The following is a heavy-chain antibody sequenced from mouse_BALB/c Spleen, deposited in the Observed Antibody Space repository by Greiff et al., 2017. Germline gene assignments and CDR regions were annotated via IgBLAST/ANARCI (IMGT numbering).Heavy chain of an antibody. D-gene: IGHD1-1*01. J-gene: IGHJ4*01. CDR2: ISTYYGDA. CDR3: ARGGSSLYYAMDY. Sequence: VKLQQSGAELVRPGVSVKISCKGSGYTFTDYAMHWVKQSHAKSLEWIGVISTYYGDASYNQKFKGKATMTVDKSSSTAYMELARLTSEDSAIYYCARGGSSLYYAMDYWGQGTSVTVSS. CDR1: GYTFTDYA. V-gene: IGHV1S137*01.